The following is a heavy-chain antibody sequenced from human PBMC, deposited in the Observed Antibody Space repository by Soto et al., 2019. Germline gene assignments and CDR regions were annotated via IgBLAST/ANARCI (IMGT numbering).Heavy chain of an antibody. CDR1: GGSISSSNW. Sequence: PSETLSLTCAVSGGSISSSNWWSWVRQPPGKGLEWIGEIYHSGSTNYNPSLKSRVTISVDKSKNQFSLKLSSVTAADTAVYYCAREGYSSSWGYYYGMDVWGQGTTVT. V-gene: IGHV4-4*02. CDR2: IYHSGST. D-gene: IGHD6-13*01. J-gene: IGHJ6*02. CDR3: AREGYSSSWGYYYGMDV.